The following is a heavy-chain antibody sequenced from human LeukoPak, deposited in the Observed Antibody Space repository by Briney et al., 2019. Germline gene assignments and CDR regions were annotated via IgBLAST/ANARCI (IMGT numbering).Heavy chain of an antibody. CDR1: GASISSTYYY. J-gene: IGHJ6*02. Sequence: SETLSLTCSVSGASISSTYYYWGWIRQPPGKGLEWIGSIYYSGRTFYNPSLKSRVSISVDTSKNQFSLKLNSVTAADTAVYYCARGRIAKIVVVHSFHYGMDVWGQGTTVTVSS. CDR3: ARGRIAKIVVVHSFHYGMDV. V-gene: IGHV4-39*07. D-gene: IGHD3-22*01. CDR2: IYYSGRT.